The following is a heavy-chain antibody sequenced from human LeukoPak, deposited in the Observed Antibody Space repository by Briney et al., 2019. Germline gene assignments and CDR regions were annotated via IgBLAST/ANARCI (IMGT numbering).Heavy chain of an antibody. V-gene: IGHV3-64*01. D-gene: IGHD3-10*01. CDR3: ARVMSGSGSKYFDY. J-gene: IGHJ4*02. CDR2: ISSTGETS. Sequence: PGGSLRLSCVASGFTFSSFPMHWVHQVPGKGLEYVSAISSTGETSYYANSVKDRFTISRDNSKNTLYLQMGSLRAEDMAVYYCARVMSGSGSKYFDYWGQGTLVTVPS. CDR1: GFTFSSFP.